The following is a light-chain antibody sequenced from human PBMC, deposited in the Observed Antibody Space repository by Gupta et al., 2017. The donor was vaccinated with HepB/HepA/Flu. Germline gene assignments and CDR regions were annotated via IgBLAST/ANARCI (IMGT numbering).Light chain of an antibody. J-gene: IGLJ2*01. V-gene: IGLV3-19*01. Sequence: SSALTQDPAVSVALGQTVRITCQGDSLRRFYASWYQQKPGQAPVLVIYDRNNRPSGIPDRFSGSTSGNTASLTITGAQAEDEADYYCNSRDGSGNYLVFGGGTKLTVL. CDR1: SLRRFY. CDR2: DRN. CDR3: NSRDGSGNYLV.